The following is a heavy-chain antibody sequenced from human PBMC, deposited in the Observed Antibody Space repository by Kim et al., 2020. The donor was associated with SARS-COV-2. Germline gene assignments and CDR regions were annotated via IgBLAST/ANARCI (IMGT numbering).Heavy chain of an antibody. CDR3: VKDLSGTYSFHS. Sequence: GGSLRLSCSASGFTFNTHTMHWVRQAPGKGLEYVSSIGGSGGATYYADSVKGRFSISRDNSKNTLDLQMTSLRVEDTAVYYCVKDLSGTYSFHSWGQGILGTASS. D-gene: IGHD1-26*01. J-gene: IGHJ4*02. V-gene: IGHV3-64D*06. CDR1: GFTFNTHT. CDR2: IGGSGGAT.